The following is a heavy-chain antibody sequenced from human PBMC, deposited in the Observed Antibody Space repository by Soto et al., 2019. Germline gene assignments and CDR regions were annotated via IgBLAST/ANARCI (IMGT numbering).Heavy chain of an antibody. V-gene: IGHV4-39*01. CDR1: GGSISSSSYY. J-gene: IGHJ4*02. D-gene: IGHD6-19*01. CDR3: ARHPIRIAVAGPTDY. CDR2: IYYSGST. Sequence: SETLSLTCTVSGGSISSSSYYWGWIRQPPGKGLEWIGSIYYSGSTYYNPSLKSRVTISVYTSKNQSSLKLSSVTAADTAVYYCARHPIRIAVAGPTDYWGQGTLVTVSS.